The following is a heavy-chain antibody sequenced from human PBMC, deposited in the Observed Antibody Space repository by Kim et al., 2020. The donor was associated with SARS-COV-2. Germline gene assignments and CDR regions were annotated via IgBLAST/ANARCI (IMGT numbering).Heavy chain of an antibody. V-gene: IGHV6-1*01. CDR3: ARELIAVGRIGVKWY. Sequence: VSVKSRITINPDTSKNQFSLQLNSVTPEDTAVYYCARELIAVGRIGVKWYWGQGTLVTVSS. J-gene: IGHJ4*02. D-gene: IGHD6-19*01.